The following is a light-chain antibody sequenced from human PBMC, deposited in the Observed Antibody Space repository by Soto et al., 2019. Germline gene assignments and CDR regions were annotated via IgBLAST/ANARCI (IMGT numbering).Light chain of an antibody. Sequence: EIVLAQSPRTLSLSPGERATPSCRARQSVSGSYLAWYQQKPGQAPRLLIYDASRRATGIPERFSGSGSGTDFTLTINRLEPEDFAVYYCQQFGRSPRFTFGPGTKVDIK. J-gene: IGKJ3*01. V-gene: IGKV3-20*01. CDR3: QQFGRSPRFT. CDR2: DAS. CDR1: QSVSGSY.